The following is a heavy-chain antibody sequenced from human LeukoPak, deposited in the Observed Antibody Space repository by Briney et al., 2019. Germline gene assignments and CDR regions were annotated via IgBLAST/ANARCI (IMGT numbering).Heavy chain of an antibody. CDR1: GYTFTSYG. V-gene: IGHV1-18*01. CDR3: ARDIRDYDILTGYYGGSY. Sequence: GASVKVSCKASGYTFTSYGISWVRQAPGQGLEWMGWISAYNGNTNYAQKLQGRVTMTTDTSTSTAYMELRSLRSDDTAVYYCARDIRDYDILTGYYGGSYWGQGTLVTVSS. J-gene: IGHJ4*02. D-gene: IGHD3-9*01. CDR2: ISAYNGNT.